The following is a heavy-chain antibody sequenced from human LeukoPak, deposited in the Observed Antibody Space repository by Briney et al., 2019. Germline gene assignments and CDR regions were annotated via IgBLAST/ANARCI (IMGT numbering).Heavy chain of an antibody. V-gene: IGHV3-23*01. D-gene: IGHD6-19*01. J-gene: IGHJ3*02. CDR1: GFTFSSFA. CDR3: AERGSGWYEDAFDI. CDR2: SRGSGGST. Sequence: AGVPLSLSFAASGFTFSSFARICLPQAPGKRLMWFSDSRGSGGSTYYADSVKVRFVISRDNSKNTLYLQMHSLRAEDTAVYYCAERGSGWYEDAFDIWGGETMVTVSS.